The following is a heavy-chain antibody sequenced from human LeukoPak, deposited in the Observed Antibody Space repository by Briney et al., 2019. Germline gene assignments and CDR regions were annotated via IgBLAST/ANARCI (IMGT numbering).Heavy chain of an antibody. J-gene: IGHJ6*03. Sequence: ASVKVSCTASGGTFSSYAISWVRQAPGQGLEWMGGIIPIFGTANYAQKFQGRVTITTDESTSTAYMELSSLRSEDTAVYYCARGDCSSTSCYRDYYYYYMNVWGKGTTVTVSS. V-gene: IGHV1-69*05. CDR3: ARGDCSSTSCYRDYYYYYMNV. D-gene: IGHD2-2*01. CDR1: GGTFSSYA. CDR2: IIPIFGTA.